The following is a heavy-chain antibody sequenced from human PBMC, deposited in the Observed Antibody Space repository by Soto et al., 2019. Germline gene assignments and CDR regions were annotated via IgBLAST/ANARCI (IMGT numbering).Heavy chain of an antibody. Sequence: QVQVVESGGGVVQPGRSLRLSCAASGFSFSSYGMHWVRKAPGKGLEWVAIIWYDGSNKYYADSVKGRFSISRDNSKNTLYLQMNSLRVEDTAVYYCARDSGDGYNYVHYWGQGTLVTVSS. V-gene: IGHV3-33*01. D-gene: IGHD5-12*01. CDR3: ARDSGDGYNYVHY. CDR2: IWYDGSNK. CDR1: GFSFSSYG. J-gene: IGHJ4*02.